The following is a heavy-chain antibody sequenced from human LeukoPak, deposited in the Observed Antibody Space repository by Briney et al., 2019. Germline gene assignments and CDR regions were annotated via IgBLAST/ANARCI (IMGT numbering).Heavy chain of an antibody. D-gene: IGHD6-19*01. V-gene: IGHV3-48*03. Sequence: GGSLRLSCAASGFTFSSYEMNWVRQAPGKGLEWVSYISSSGSTIYYADSVKGRFTISRDNAKNSLYLQMNSLRAEDTAVYYCARVRGQWLVRGGFDYWGQGTLVTVSP. J-gene: IGHJ4*02. CDR3: ARVRGQWLVRGGFDY. CDR2: ISSSGSTI. CDR1: GFTFSSYE.